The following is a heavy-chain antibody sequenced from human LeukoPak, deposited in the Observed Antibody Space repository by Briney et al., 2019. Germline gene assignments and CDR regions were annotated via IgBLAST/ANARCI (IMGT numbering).Heavy chain of an antibody. Sequence: GGSLRLSCAASGFGFTNAWMSWVRQAPGKGLEWVGRIKSKTDGGTADYAAPVKGRFAISRDDSKKTLYLQMNSLKTEDTGVYYCSATGFGDLEGEGRGYFDYWGQGTLVTVSS. J-gene: IGHJ4*02. D-gene: IGHD3-10*01. CDR1: GFGFTNAW. CDR3: SATGFGDLEGEGRGYFDY. V-gene: IGHV3-15*01. CDR2: IKSKTDGGTA.